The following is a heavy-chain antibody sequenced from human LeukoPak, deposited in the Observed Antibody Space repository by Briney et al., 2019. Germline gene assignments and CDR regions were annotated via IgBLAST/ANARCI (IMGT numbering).Heavy chain of an antibody. CDR1: GFTLDDYA. V-gene: IGHV3-9*01. Sequence: GGSLRLSCAASGFTLDDYAMHWVRQPPGKGLEWVSGISWNSDSITYADSVKGRFTISRDNAKSSLYLQMNSLRAEDTAFYYCAKDWAYSSSYYIFDYWGQGTLVTVSS. J-gene: IGHJ4*02. CDR2: ISWNSDSI. D-gene: IGHD1-26*01. CDR3: AKDWAYSSSYYIFDY.